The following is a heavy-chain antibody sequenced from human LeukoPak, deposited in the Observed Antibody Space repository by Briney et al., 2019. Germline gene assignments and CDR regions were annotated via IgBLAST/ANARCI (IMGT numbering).Heavy chain of an antibody. J-gene: IGHJ6*04. CDR3: AELGITMIRGV. Sequence: GGSLRLSCAASGFIFSSYSMNWVRQAPGKGLEWVSYISSSGSTIYYADSVKGRFTISRDNAKNSLYLQMNSLRAEDTAVYCCAELGITMIRGVWGKGTTVTISS. CDR2: ISSSGSTI. D-gene: IGHD3-22*01. V-gene: IGHV3-48*04. CDR1: GFIFSSYS.